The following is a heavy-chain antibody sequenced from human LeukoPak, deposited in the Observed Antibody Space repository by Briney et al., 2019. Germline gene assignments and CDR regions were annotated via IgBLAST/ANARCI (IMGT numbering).Heavy chain of an antibody. Sequence: GASVKVSCKASGYTFTSYGISWVRQAPGQGLEWMGWISAYNGNTNYAQKLQGRVTMTRDTSINTAYMELSRLRSDDTAVYYCARGKGNDYCSSTSCYTGGEGFDCWGQGTLVTVSS. CDR3: ARGKGNDYCSSTSCYTGGEGFDC. J-gene: IGHJ4*02. CDR1: GYTFTSYG. V-gene: IGHV1-18*01. CDR2: ISAYNGNT. D-gene: IGHD2-2*02.